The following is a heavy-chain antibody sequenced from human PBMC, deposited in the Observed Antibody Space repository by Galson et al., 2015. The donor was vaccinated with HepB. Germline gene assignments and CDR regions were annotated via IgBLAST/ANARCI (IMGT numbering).Heavy chain of an antibody. V-gene: IGHV6-1*01. J-gene: IGHJ4*02. D-gene: IGHD3-22*01. CDR2: TYYRSRWSN. Sequence: CAISGDSVSSNSAAWNWIRQSPSRGLEWLGRTYYRSRWSNDYAVSVKSRISINADASRNQFSLQLNSVTPDDTAVYYCARDYFDSSGYYSLGYWGQGTLVTVSS. CDR3: ARDYFDSSGYYSLGY. CDR1: GDSVSSNSAA.